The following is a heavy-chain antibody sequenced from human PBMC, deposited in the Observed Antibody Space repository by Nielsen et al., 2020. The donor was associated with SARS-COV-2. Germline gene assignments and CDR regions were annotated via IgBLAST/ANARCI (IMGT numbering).Heavy chain of an antibody. CDR1: GFTFSSHV. V-gene: IGHV3-23*01. CDR2: ISGSGGST. J-gene: IGHJ4*02. Sequence: GESLKISCAASGFTFSSHVMSWVREAPGKGLEWVSAISGSGGSTYYADSVKGRFTISRDNSKNTLYLQMNSLRAEDTAVYYCARGTYSGSSLGVDYWGQGTLVTVSS. D-gene: IGHD1-26*01. CDR3: ARGTYSGSSLGVDY.